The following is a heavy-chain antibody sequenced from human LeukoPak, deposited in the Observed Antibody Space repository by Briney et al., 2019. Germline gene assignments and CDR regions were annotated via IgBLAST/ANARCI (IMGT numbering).Heavy chain of an antibody. CDR2: MNPNNGNT. V-gene: IGHV1-18*01. Sequence: ASVKVSCKASGYTFTRYGISWGRQAPGQGLEWMGWMNPNNGNTNYVQKLQGRVTMTTDTSTSTAYMELRSLRSDDTAVYYCARVGYDSSGHHRYAFDIWGQGTMVTVSS. CDR1: GYTFTRYG. CDR3: ARVGYDSSGHHRYAFDI. D-gene: IGHD3-22*01. J-gene: IGHJ3*02.